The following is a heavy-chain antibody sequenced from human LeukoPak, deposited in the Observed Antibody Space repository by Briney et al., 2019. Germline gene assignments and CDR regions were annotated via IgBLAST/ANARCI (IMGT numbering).Heavy chain of an antibody. J-gene: IGHJ4*02. Sequence: GGSLRLSCAASGFTFSGYWMSWVRQAPGKGLEWVANIKQDGSEKYYVDSVKGRFTISRDNAKNSLYLQMNSLRAEDTAVYYCARDWGMDYWGQGTLVTVSS. D-gene: IGHD3-16*01. CDR2: IKQDGSEK. CDR1: GFTFSGYW. V-gene: IGHV3-7*01. CDR3: ARDWGMDY.